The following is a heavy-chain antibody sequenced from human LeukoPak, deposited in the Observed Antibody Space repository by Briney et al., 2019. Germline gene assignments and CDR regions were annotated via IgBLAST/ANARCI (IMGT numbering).Heavy chain of an antibody. CDR1: GFTFSSYA. Sequence: GGSLRLSCAASGFTFSSYAMHWVRQAPGKGLGWVAVISYDGSNKYYADSVKGRFTISRDNSKNTLYLQMNSLRAEDTAVYYCARDSDCSGGSCYSYWGQGTLVTVSS. CDR2: ISYDGSNK. D-gene: IGHD2-15*01. J-gene: IGHJ4*02. CDR3: ARDSDCSGGSCYSY. V-gene: IGHV3-30-3*01.